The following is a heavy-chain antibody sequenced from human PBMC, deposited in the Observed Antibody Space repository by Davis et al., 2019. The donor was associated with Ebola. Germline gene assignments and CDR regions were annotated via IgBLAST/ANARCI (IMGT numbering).Heavy chain of an antibody. D-gene: IGHD3-10*01. J-gene: IGHJ4*02. CDR1: GDSVSSNSAA. CDR2: TYYRSKWSN. Sequence: SQTLSLTCAISGDSVSSNSAAWNWIRQSPSRALEWLGRTYYRSKWSNDYAVSVKSRITINPATSKNQFSLQLNSVTPEDTAVYYCARDLLGSGGGLDYWGQGTLVNVSS. CDR3: ARDLLGSGGGLDY. V-gene: IGHV6-1*01.